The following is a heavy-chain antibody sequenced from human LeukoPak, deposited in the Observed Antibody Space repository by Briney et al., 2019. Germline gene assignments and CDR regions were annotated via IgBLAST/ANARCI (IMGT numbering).Heavy chain of an antibody. V-gene: IGHV3-66*01. CDR2: IYSGGST. D-gene: IGHD4-23*01. CDR3: ARATYDYGGNSGGDY. CDR1: GFTFSSYA. Sequence: GGSLRLSCAASGFTFSSYAMSWVRQAPGKGLEWVSVIYSGGSTYYADSVKGRFTISRDNSKNTLYLQMNSLRAEDTAVYYCARATYDYGGNSGGDYWGQGTLVTVSS. J-gene: IGHJ4*02.